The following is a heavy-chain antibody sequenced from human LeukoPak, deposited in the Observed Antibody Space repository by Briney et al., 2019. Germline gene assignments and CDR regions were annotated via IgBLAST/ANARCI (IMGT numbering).Heavy chain of an antibody. V-gene: IGHV1-46*03. CDR2: INPSGGST. CDR3: ARDSPQLQGRYYFDY. J-gene: IGHJ4*02. Sequence: ASVKVSCKASGYTFTSYYMHWVRQAPGQGLEWMGIINPSGGSTSYARKFQGRVTMTRDTSTSTVYMELSSLRSEDTAVYYCARDSPQLQGRYYFDYWGQGTLVTVSS. CDR1: GYTFTSYY. D-gene: IGHD5-24*01.